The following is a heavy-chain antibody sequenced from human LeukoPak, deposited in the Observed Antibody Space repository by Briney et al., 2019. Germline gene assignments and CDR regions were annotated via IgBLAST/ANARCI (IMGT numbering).Heavy chain of an antibody. CDR1: GGSISSSSYY. Sequence: SETLSLTCTVSGGSISSSSYYWGWIRQPPGKGLEWIGSIYYSGSTYYNPSLKSRVTISVDTSKNQFSLKLSSVTAADTAVYYCASEGSYGLGGSDYWGQGTLVTVSS. CDR2: IYYSGST. D-gene: IGHD5-18*01. CDR3: ASEGSYGLGGSDY. J-gene: IGHJ4*02. V-gene: IGHV4-39*07.